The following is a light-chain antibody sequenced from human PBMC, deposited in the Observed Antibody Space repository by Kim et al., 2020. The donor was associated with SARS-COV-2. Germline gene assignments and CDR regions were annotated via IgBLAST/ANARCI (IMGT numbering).Light chain of an antibody. CDR2: DVS. J-gene: IGLJ1*01. Sequence: QSALTQPASVSGSPGQSITISCTGTSSDIGTYNLVSWYQHHPGKAPKFIIYDVSKRPSGVSTRFSGSKSGNTASLTISGLQADDEADYYCCTYAGGPYVFGTGTKV. CDR1: SSDIGTYNL. V-gene: IGLV2-23*02. CDR3: CTYAGGPYV.